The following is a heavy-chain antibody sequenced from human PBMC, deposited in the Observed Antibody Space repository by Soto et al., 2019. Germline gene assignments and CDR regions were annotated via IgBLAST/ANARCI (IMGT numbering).Heavy chain of an antibody. J-gene: IGHJ4*02. D-gene: IGHD3-10*01. Sequence: QVQLVESGGGSVKPGGSLRLSCEASGFTFSEYYMTWIRQAPGKGLEWVSYIRSSGTTIHYADSVKGRFTVSRDNAKHSLYLQMNSLRAEDTAVYYCASDPYYYASEYWGQGILVTVSS. V-gene: IGHV3-11*01. CDR1: GFTFSEYY. CDR2: IRSSGTTI. CDR3: ASDPYYYASEY.